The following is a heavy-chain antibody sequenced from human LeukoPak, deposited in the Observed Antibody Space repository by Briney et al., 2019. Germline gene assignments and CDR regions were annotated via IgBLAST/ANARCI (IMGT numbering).Heavy chain of an antibody. CDR3: VSGSWWTRFY. V-gene: IGHV5-51*01. Sequence: GESLKISCKGSGDSFTKYWIAWVRQMPGKGPEWMGIIYPGVSHTTYSPSFQGQVTISADKSIITAYLQWSSLKASDTAMYYCVSGSWWTRFYWGQGTLVTVSA. D-gene: IGHD2-15*01. J-gene: IGHJ4*02. CDR1: GDSFTKYW. CDR2: IYPGVSHT.